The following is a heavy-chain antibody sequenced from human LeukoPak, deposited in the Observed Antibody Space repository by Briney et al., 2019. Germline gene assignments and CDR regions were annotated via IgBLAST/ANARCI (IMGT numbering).Heavy chain of an antibody. Sequence: SVRASCKACGGTFSSYAISWVRQAPGQGLEWLGGIIPIFGTANYAQKFQGRVTMTTDKSTNTAYMGLSSLRSEDTAVYYCARYHYYDSSGYYYYDAFDIWGQGTMVTVSS. D-gene: IGHD3-22*01. J-gene: IGHJ3*02. CDR3: ARYHYYDSSGYYYYDAFDI. V-gene: IGHV1-69*05. CDR1: GGTFSSYA. CDR2: IIPIFGTA.